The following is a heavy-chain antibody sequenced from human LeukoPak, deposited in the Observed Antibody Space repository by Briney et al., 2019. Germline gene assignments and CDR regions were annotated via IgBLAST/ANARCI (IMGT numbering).Heavy chain of an antibody. D-gene: IGHD3-22*01. J-gene: IGHJ3*02. V-gene: IGHV4-34*01. CDR3: ARGLGLYSWLVLPTGAFDI. Sequence: PSETLSLTCAVYGGSFSGYYWSWIRQPPGKGLEWIGEINHSGSTNYNPSLKRRVTISVDTSKNQFSLKLSSVTAADTAVYYCARGLGLYSWLVLPTGAFDIWGQGTMVTASS. CDR2: INHSGST. CDR1: GGSFSGYY.